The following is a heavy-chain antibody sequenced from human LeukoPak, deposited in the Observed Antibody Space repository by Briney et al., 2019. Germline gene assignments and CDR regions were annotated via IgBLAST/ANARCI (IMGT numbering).Heavy chain of an antibody. CDR3: AKVPTTVTFYYYYYGMDV. CDR2: IRYDGSNK. Sequence: PGGSLRLSCAASGFTFSSYGMHWVRQAPGKGLEWVAFIRYDGSNKYYADSVKGRFTISRDNSKNTPYLQMNSLRAEGTAVYYCAKVPTTVTFYYYYYGMDVWGQGTTVTVSS. D-gene: IGHD4-17*01. V-gene: IGHV3-30*02. CDR1: GFTFSSYG. J-gene: IGHJ6*02.